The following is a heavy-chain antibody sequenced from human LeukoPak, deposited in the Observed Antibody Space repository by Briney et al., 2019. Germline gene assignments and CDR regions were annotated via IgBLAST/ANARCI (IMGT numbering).Heavy chain of an antibody. V-gene: IGHV3-23*01. CDR2: ISGSGGST. J-gene: IGHJ6*02. CDR3: AKDSSGWRNYYYGMDV. D-gene: IGHD6-19*01. Sequence: GGSLRLSCAASGFTFSSYAMSWVRQAPGKGLEWVSAISGSGGSTYYAGSVKGRFTISRDNSKNTLYLQMNSLRAEDTAVYYCAKDSSGWRNYYYGMDVWGQGTTVTVSS. CDR1: GFTFSSYA.